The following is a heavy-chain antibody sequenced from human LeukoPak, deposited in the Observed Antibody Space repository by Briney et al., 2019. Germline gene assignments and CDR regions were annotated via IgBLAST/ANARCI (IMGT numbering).Heavy chain of an antibody. Sequence: ASVKVSCKVSGYTLTELSMHWVRQAPGKGLEWMGGFDPEDGETIYAQKFQGRVTMTEDTSTDTAYMELSSLRSEDTAVYYCATATPLGGAKLYDYWGQGTLVTVSS. D-gene: IGHD1-7*01. J-gene: IGHJ4*02. CDR2: FDPEDGET. CDR1: GYTLTELS. CDR3: ATATPLGGAKLYDY. V-gene: IGHV1-24*01.